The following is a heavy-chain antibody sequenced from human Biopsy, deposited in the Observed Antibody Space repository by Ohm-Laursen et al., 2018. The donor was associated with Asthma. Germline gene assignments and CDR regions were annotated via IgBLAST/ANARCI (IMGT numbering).Heavy chain of an antibody. Sequence: SDTLSLTCTVSYGSITSGGYYWTWIRQPPGKGLGLVELIYYCGSTYYNPSLKSRVSITIDTSKNQFSLKLSSVTAADTAVYYCARAQDYYDSRGYYRSFDYWGQGTLVTVSS. D-gene: IGHD3-22*01. CDR2: IYYCGST. CDR1: YGSITSGGYY. J-gene: IGHJ4*02. V-gene: IGHV4-31*03. CDR3: ARAQDYYDSRGYYRSFDY.